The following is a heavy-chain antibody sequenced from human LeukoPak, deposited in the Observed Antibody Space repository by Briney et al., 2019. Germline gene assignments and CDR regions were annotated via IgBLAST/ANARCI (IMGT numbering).Heavy chain of an antibody. D-gene: IGHD6-19*01. J-gene: IGHJ4*02. V-gene: IGHV3-23*01. CDR3: AKLPGPIAVAGAFDY. CDR2: ISGSGGST. CDR1: GFTFSSYA. Sequence: GRSLRLSCAASGFTFSSYAMSWVRQAPGKGLEWVSAISGSGGSTYYADSVKGRFTISRDNSKNTPYLQMNSLRAEDTAVYYCAKLPGPIAVAGAFDYWGQGTLVTVSS.